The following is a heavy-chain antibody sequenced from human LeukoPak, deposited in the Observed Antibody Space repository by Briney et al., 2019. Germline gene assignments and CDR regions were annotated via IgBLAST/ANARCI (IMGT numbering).Heavy chain of an antibody. J-gene: IGHJ4*02. V-gene: IGHV3-23*01. D-gene: IGHD6-13*01. Sequence: QAGGSLRLSCAASGFTFSSYAMSWVRQAPGKGLEWVSAISGSGGSTYYADSVKGRFTISRDNSKNTLYLQMNSLRAEDTAVYYCAKKGAPNVGVAAAGKAWGYWGQGTLVTVSS. CDR1: GFTFSSYA. CDR2: ISGSGGST. CDR3: AKKGAPNVGVAAAGKAWGY.